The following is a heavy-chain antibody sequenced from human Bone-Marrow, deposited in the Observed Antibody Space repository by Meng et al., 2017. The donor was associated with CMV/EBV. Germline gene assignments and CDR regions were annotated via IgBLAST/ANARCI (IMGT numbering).Heavy chain of an antibody. CDR2: IYHSGST. V-gene: IGHV4-4*02. J-gene: IGHJ4*02. Sequence: SETLSLTCAVSGGSISSSNWWSWVRQPPGKGLEWIGEIYHSGSTNYNPSLKSRVTISVDTSKNQFSLKLSSVTAADTAVYYCARGRFAYGSGSHDYWGQGTLVTVSS. CDR1: GGSISSSNW. D-gene: IGHD3-10*01. CDR3: ARGRFAYGSGSHDY.